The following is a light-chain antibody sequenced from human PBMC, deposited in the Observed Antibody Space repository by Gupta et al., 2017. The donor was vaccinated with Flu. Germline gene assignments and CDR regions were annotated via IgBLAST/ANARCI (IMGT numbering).Light chain of an antibody. CDR3: QQYCSSPPT. CDR2: GAS. CDR1: QSVSSSY. Sequence: EIVLTQSPVTLSLSPGERATLSCRASQSVSSSYLAWYQQKPGQAPRLLIYGASSRHTGIPDRFSGSGSGTDFTLTISSLDPEDFAVYYCQQYCSSPPTFGQGTXVEIK. V-gene: IGKV3-20*01. J-gene: IGKJ1*01.